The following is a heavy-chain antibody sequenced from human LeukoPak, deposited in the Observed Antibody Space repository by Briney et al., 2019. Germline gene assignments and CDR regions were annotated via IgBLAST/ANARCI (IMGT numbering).Heavy chain of an antibody. V-gene: IGHV4-4*07. D-gene: IGHD6-6*01. J-gene: IGHJ4*02. CDR2: IYTSGST. CDR1: GGSISSYY. Sequence: SETLSLTCTVSGGSISSYYWSWIRQPAGKGLEWIGRIYTSGSTDYNPSLKRRITMSIDTSKNHFSLKLSSVTAADTGVYFCAREDSSSWGPFDYWGQGTLVTVSS. CDR3: AREDSSSWGPFDY.